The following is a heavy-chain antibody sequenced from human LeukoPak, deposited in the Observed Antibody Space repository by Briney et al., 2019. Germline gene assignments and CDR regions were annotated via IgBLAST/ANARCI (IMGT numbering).Heavy chain of an antibody. CDR1: GGSISSYY. D-gene: IGHD6-13*01. J-gene: IGHJ4*02. CDR3: ARQVGYSSRLRYFDN. Sequence: PSETLSLTCTVSGGSISSYYWSWIRQPPGKGLEWIGYIYYSGSTNYNPSLKSRVTISVDTSKNQFSLKLSSVTAADTAVYYCARQVGYSSRLRYFDNWGQGTLVTVSS. CDR2: IYYSGST. V-gene: IGHV4-59*08.